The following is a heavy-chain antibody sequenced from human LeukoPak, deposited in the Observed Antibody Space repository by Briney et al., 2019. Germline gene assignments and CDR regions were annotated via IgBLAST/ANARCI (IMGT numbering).Heavy chain of an antibody. D-gene: IGHD5-24*01. V-gene: IGHV1-69*06. CDR1: GGTFSSYA. CDR2: IIPIFGTA. Sequence: GASVKVSCKASGGTFSSYAISWVRQAPGQGLEWMGGIIPIFGTANYAQKFQGRVTITADKSTSTAYMELSSLRSEDTAVYYCARQLRRGRDGYNPHAFDIWGQGTMVTVSS. CDR3: ARQLRRGRDGYNPHAFDI. J-gene: IGHJ3*02.